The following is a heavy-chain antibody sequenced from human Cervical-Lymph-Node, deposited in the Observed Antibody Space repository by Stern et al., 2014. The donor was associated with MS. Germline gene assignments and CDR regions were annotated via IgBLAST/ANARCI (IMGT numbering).Heavy chain of an antibody. D-gene: IGHD5-18*01. J-gene: IGHJ4*02. CDR1: GYTFTSYY. V-gene: IGHV1-46*01. Sequence: VKLVESGAEVKKPGASVKVSCKASGYTFTSYYVHWVRQAPGEGLEWMGRIDPSGGSTSYAQKFQGRVTLTRDTSTSTVYMELNSLRSDDTAMYYCAREHTAMGFGYWGQGTLVTVSS. CDR3: AREHTAMGFGY. CDR2: IDPSGGST.